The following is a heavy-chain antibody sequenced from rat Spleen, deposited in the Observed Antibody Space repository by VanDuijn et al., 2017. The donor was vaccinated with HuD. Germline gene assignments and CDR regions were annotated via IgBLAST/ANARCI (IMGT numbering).Heavy chain of an antibody. CDR2: ISYSGST. D-gene: IGHD1-9*01. V-gene: IGHV3-1*01. J-gene: IGHJ1*01. Sequence: EVQLQESGPGLVKPSQSLSLTCSVTGYSITSNYWGWIRKFPGNKMEWMGYISYSGSTSYNPSLKSRISITRDTSKNQFFLQLNSVTTEDTATYYCARWHYGYNYWYFDFWGPGTMVTVSS. CDR1: GYSITSNY. CDR3: ARWHYGYNYWYFDF.